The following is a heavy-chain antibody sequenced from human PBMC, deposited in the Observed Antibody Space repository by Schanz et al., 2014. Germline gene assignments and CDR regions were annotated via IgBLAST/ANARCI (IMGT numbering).Heavy chain of an antibody. CDR1: GVSFSDYY. CDR3: ARAGCINGACKYGMDV. V-gene: IGHV3-11*04. CDR2: IHSSGSSI. D-gene: IGHD2-8*01. Sequence: QVQLVESGGGLVKPGGALRLSCVASGVSFSDYYMSWIRQAPGKGLEWISYIHSSGSSIYYADSVKGRFTISRDNAKNSLFLQMHSLRAEDTAVYYCARAGCINGACKYGMDVWGQGTLVTVSS. J-gene: IGHJ6*02.